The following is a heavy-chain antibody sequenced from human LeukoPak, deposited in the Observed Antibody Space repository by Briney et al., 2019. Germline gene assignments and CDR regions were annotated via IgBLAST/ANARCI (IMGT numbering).Heavy chain of an antibody. Sequence: GASVTVSCKASGYTFTSYDINWVRQATGQGLEWMGWMNPNSGNTGYAQKFQGRVTMTRNTSISTAYMELSSLRSEDTAVYYCARRRITMIVPYYFDYWGQGTLVTVSS. CDR2: MNPNSGNT. D-gene: IGHD3-22*01. V-gene: IGHV1-8*01. J-gene: IGHJ4*02. CDR3: ARRRITMIVPYYFDY. CDR1: GYTFTSYD.